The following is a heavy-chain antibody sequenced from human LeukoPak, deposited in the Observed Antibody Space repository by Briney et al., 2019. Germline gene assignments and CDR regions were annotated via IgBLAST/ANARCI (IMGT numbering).Heavy chain of an antibody. J-gene: IGHJ4*02. D-gene: IGHD1-26*01. V-gene: IGHV1-2*02. Sequence: ASVKVSCKASGYTFTGYYMHWVRQAPGQGLEWMGWINPNSGGTSYAQKFQGRVTMTRDTSISTAYMELSRLRSDDTAVYYCARDPTLFSVGATPIDYWGQGTLVTVSS. CDR3: ARDPTLFSVGATPIDY. CDR2: INPNSGGT. CDR1: GYTFTGYY.